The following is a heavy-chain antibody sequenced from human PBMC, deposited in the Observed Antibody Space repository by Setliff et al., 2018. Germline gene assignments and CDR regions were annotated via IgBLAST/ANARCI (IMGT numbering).Heavy chain of an antibody. CDR3: ARGRYWFAPNWFDP. V-gene: IGHV4-31*03. D-gene: IGHD2-21*01. J-gene: IGHJ5*02. Sequence: PSETLSLTCTVSGGSISSGGYYWSWIRQHPGKGLEWIGYIYYSGSTYYNPSLKIRVTISVDTSKNQFSLKLSSVTAADTAVYYCARGRYWFAPNWFDPWGQGTRVTAPQ. CDR2: IYYSGST. CDR1: GGSISSGGYY.